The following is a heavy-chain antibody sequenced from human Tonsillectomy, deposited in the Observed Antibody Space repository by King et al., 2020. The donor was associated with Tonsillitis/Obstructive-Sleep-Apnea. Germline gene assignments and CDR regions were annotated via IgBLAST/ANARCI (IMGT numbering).Heavy chain of an antibody. Sequence: QLQESGPGLVKPSETLSLTCTVSGGSISSYYWSWIRQPPGKGLEWMGYIYYMGSTNYNPSLKSRVTISVYTSKNQFSLKLSSVTAADTAVYYCARDPVYGSGSYYNHYFDYWGQGTLVTVSS. CDR2: IYYMGST. CDR3: ARDPVYGSGSYYNHYFDY. CDR1: GGSISSYY. D-gene: IGHD3-10*01. V-gene: IGHV4-59*01. J-gene: IGHJ4*02.